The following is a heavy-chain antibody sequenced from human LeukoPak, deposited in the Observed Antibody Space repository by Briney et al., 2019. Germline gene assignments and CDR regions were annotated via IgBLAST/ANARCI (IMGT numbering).Heavy chain of an antibody. CDR2: ITTTSSYI. CDR1: GFTFSTAS. CDR3: AREVGKTHLWGSHWQGGGGKGDY. D-gene: IGHD3-3*02. Sequence: GGSLRLSCAASGFTFSTASMNWVRQAPGRRLEWVSSITTTSSYIFYADSVKGRFTISRDDARNSLYLQMNSLRAEDTAVYYWAREVGKTHLWGSHWQGGGGKGDYWGQGTLVTVSS. J-gene: IGHJ4*02. V-gene: IGHV3-21*01.